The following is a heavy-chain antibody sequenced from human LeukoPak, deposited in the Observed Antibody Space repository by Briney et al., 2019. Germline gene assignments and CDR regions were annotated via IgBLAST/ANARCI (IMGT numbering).Heavy chain of an antibody. CDR2: MNPNSGNT. V-gene: IGHV1-8*01. CDR3: ARGVGYGLTYYFDY. CDR1: GYIFTSYD. D-gene: IGHD5-18*01. Sequence: ASVKVSCKASGYIFTSYDINWVRQATGQGLEWMGWMNPNSGNTGYAQKFQGRVTMTRNTSISTAYMELSSLRSEDTAVYYCARGVGYGLTYYFDYWGQGTLVTVSS. J-gene: IGHJ4*02.